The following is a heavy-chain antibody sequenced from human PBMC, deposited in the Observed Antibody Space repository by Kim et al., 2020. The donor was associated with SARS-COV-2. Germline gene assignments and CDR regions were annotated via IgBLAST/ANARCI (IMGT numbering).Heavy chain of an antibody. CDR1: GFTFSDHY. J-gene: IGHJ3*01. Sequence: GGSLRLSCAASGFTFSDHYMDWVRQAPGKGLEWVGRIKDKAQTYITEYAASVKGRFTISRDDSQNSLYLQMNSLKTADTAVYFCARGLSFGGGDDAFDFWGPGTTVAASS. V-gene: IGHV3-72*01. D-gene: IGHD3-16*01. CDR2: IKDKAQTYIT. CDR3: ARGLSFGGGDDAFDF.